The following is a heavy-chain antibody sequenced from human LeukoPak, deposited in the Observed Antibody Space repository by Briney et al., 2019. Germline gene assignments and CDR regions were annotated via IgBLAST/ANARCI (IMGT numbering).Heavy chain of an antibody. CDR1: GYTFTSYG. CDR3: ARETAVAGYYYYYMDV. D-gene: IGHD6-19*01. V-gene: IGHV1-18*01. CDR2: ISAYNGNT. J-gene: IGHJ6*03. Sequence: ASVKVSCKASGYTFTSYGISWVRQAPGQGLEWMGWISAYNGNTNYAQKLQGRVTMTTDTSTSTAYMELRSLRSDDTAVYYCARETAVAGYYYYYMDVWGKGTTVTISS.